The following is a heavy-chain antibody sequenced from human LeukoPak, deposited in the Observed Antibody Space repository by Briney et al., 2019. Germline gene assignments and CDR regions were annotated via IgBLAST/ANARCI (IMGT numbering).Heavy chain of an antibody. CDR1: GYTFTGYY. D-gene: IGHD3-10*01. V-gene: IGHV1-2*06. Sequence: ASVKVSCKASGYTFTGYYMHWVRQAPGQGLEWMGRINPNSGGTNYAQKFQGRVTMTRDTSISTAYMELSRLRSDDTAVYYCALGMVRGTPYFDYWGQGTLVTVSS. CDR2: INPNSGGT. J-gene: IGHJ4*02. CDR3: ALGMVRGTPYFDY.